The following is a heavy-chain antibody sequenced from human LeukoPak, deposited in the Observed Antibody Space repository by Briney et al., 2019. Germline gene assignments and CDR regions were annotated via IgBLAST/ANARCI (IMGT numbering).Heavy chain of an antibody. CDR2: IHYSGSS. CDR3: ARRGTSRWGDGIDY. CDR1: GGSISTFY. V-gene: IGHV4-59*08. D-gene: IGHD3-3*02. Sequence: SETLSLTCTVSGGSISTFYWNWIRQPPGKGPEWIGYIHYSGSSNYNPSLKSRVTISIDTSMNQFSLKLSSVPAADTAVYYCARRGTSRWGDGIDYWGQGTLVTVSS. J-gene: IGHJ4*02.